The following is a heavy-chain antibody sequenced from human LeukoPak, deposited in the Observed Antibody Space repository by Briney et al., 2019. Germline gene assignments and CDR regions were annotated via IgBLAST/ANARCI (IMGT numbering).Heavy chain of an antibody. CDR1: GFTFSSNA. V-gene: IGHV3-23*01. CDR3: ATYYYASGSSD. D-gene: IGHD3-10*01. CDR2: ISGSGERT. J-gene: IGHJ4*02. Sequence: GGSLRLSCAASGFTFSSNAMSWVRQAPGKGLEWVSAISGSGERTYYADSVRGRFTISRDNAKNSLYLQMNSLRAEDTAVYYCATYYYASGSSDWGQGTLVTVSS.